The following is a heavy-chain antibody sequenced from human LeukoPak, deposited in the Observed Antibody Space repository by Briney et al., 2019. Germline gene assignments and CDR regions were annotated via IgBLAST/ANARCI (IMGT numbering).Heavy chain of an antibody. CDR2: ISSTSNYI. D-gene: IGHD6-13*01. CDR1: GFTFSSYA. J-gene: IGHJ1*01. Sequence: PGGSLRLSCAASGFTFSSYAMSWVRQAPGKGLEWVSSISSTSNYIYYADSVKGRFTVSRDNAKNSLYLQMNSLRAEDTAVYYCATPAAGPRAEYSQHWGQGTLVTVSP. V-gene: IGHV3-21*01. CDR3: ATPAAGPRAEYSQH.